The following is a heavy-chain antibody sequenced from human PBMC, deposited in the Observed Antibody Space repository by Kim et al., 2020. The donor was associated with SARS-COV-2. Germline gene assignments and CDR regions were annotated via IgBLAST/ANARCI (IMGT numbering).Heavy chain of an antibody. CDR1: GGSFSGYY. CDR3: AGRVSNTSGWGSHYCDL. J-gene: IGHJ4*02. V-gene: IGHV4-34*01. Sequence: SETLSLTCAVYGGSFSGYYWSWIRQPPGKGLEWIGEINHSGRTNYNPSLKSRVTISVDTSKNQFSLKLTSVTAAATAVYYCAGRVSNTSGWGSHYCDLWGQGTLVTVSS. D-gene: IGHD3-10*01. CDR2: INHSGRT.